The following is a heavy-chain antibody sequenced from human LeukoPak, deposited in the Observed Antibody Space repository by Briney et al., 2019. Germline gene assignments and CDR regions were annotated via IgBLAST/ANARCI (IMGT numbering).Heavy chain of an antibody. D-gene: IGHD3-10*01. J-gene: IGHJ4*02. CDR2: ISSSSSYI. CDR1: GLTFSSYS. Sequence: PGGSLRLSCAASGLTFSSYSMNWVRQAPGKGLEWVSSISSSSSYIYYADSVKGRFTISRDNAKNSLYLQMNSLRAEDTAVYYCARCFRLRGWVFDYWGQGTLVTVSS. V-gene: IGHV3-21*01. CDR3: ARCFRLRGWVFDY.